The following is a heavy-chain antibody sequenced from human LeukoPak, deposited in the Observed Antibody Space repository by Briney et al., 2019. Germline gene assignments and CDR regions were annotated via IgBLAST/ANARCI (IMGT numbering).Heavy chain of an antibody. V-gene: IGHV1-8*03. J-gene: IGHJ3*02. CDR3: ARRGLVAGIYDLVYGFDI. D-gene: IGHD3/OR15-3a*01. CDR1: GYSFTTFH. CDR2: VNPDTGET. Sequence: ASVKVSCKAAGYSFTTFHINWVRQAPGQGPEWMGWVNPDTGETVFAQKFQGRVTIAQNTSITTVYMELSSLTSEDTAVYYCARRGLVAGIYDLVYGFDIWGQGTMVTVSS.